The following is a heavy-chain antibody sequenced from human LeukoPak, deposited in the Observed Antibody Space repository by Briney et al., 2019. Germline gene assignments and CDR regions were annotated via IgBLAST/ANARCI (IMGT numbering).Heavy chain of an antibody. J-gene: IGHJ6*03. D-gene: IGHD5-18*01. CDR2: ISSRSSYI. CDR1: GFTFSSYS. CDR3: ANSPAVLGNYYYYMDV. Sequence: PGGSLRLSCAASGFTFSSYSMNWVRQAPGKGLEWVSSISSRSSYIFYADSVKGRFTISRDNSKNTLYLQMNSLRAEDTAVYYCANSPAVLGNYYYYMDVWGKGTTVTVSS. V-gene: IGHV3-21*04.